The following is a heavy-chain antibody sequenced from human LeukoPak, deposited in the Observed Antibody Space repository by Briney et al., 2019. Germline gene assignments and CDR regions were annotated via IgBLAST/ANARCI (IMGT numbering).Heavy chain of an antibody. CDR1: GFTFSSYG. CDR2: ISSSGSTI. J-gene: IGHJ6*03. CDR3: ARDQGGYCSGGSCRLQSGDYYYYMDV. V-gene: IGHV3-48*04. D-gene: IGHD2-15*01. Sequence: GGSLRLSCAASGFTFSSYGMSWVRQAPGKGLEWVSYISSSGSTIYYADSVKGRFTISRDNAKNSLYLQMNSLRAEDTAVYYCARDQGGYCSGGSCRLQSGDYYYYMDVWGKGTTVTISS.